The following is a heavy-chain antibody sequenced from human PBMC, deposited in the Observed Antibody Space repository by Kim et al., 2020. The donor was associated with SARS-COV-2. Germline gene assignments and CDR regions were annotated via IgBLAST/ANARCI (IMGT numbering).Heavy chain of an antibody. V-gene: IGHV3-23*01. J-gene: IGHJ4*02. CDR1: GFTFSSYA. CDR2: ISGSGGST. CDR3: AKVAQSRITMIVVVINPAFGY. D-gene: IGHD3-22*01. Sequence: GGSLRLSCAASGFTFSSYAMSWVRQAPGKGLEWVSAISGSGGSTYYADSVKGRFTISRDNSKNTLYLQMNSLRAEDTAVYYCAKVAQSRITMIVVVINPAFGYWGQGTLVTVSS.